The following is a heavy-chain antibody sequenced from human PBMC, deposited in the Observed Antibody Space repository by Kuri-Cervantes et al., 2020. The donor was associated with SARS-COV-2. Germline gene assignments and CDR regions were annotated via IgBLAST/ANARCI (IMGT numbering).Heavy chain of an antibody. D-gene: IGHD5-12*01. J-gene: IGHJ4*02. CDR1: GFSFSSYG. V-gene: IGHV3-30*02. CDR2: IRYDGSNK. Sequence: GESLKISCAASGFSFSSYGMSWVRQAPGKGLKWVAFIRYDGSNKYYADSVKGRFTISRDNSKNTLYLQMNSLRAEDTAVYYCAKDLGAGWLRLGAGFDYWGQGTLVTVSS. CDR3: AKDLGAGWLRLGAGFDY.